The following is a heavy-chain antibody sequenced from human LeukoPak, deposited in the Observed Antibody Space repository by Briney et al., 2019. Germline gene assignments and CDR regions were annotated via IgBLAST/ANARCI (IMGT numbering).Heavy chain of an antibody. J-gene: IGHJ4*02. CDR1: GFTFSSYE. Sequence: GGSLRLPCAASGFTFSSYEMNWVRQAPGKGLEWVSYISSSGSTIYYADSVKGRFTISRDNAKNSLYLQMNSLRAEDTAVYYCARANSSGWYVESFDYWGQGTLVTVSS. CDR3: ARANSSGWYVESFDY. D-gene: IGHD6-19*01. CDR2: ISSSGSTI. V-gene: IGHV3-48*03.